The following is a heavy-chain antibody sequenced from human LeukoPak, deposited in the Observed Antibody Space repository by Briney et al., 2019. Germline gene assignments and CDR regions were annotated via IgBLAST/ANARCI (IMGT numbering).Heavy chain of an antibody. CDR1: GFTVSSNY. D-gene: IGHD2-21*02. CDR3: AKGGDIPPYYYYGMDV. CDR2: IYSGGET. V-gene: IGHV3-66*01. Sequence: GGSLRLSCAASGFTVSSNYMSWVRQAPGRGLEWVSIIYSGGETYYADSVKGRFTISRDNSKNTLYLQMNSLRAEDTAVYYCAKGGDIPPYYYYGMDVWGQGTTVTVSS. J-gene: IGHJ6*02.